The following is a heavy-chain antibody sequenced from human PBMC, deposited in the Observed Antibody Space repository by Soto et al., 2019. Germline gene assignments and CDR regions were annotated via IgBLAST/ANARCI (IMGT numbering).Heavy chain of an antibody. J-gene: IGHJ6*02. V-gene: IGHV4-59*01. CDR1: GGSISRYY. Sequence: QVRLQESGPGLVKPSETLSLTCTVSGGSISRYYWSWIRQPPGKGLEWIGYLYNAGSTIYNPSLKSRVTISVDMSQSQFSLNLNYVTAADTAVYYCARDLWGYCGTDCYPLDVWGQGTTVTVSS. CDR2: LYNAGST. CDR3: ARDLWGYCGTDCYPLDV. D-gene: IGHD2-21*02.